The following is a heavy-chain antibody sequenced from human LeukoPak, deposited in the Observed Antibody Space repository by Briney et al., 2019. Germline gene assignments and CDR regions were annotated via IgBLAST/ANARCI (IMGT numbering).Heavy chain of an antibody. Sequence: GASVKVSCKASGGTFSSYAISWVRQAPGQGLEWMGGIIPIFGTANYAQKFQGRVTITTDESTSTAYMELSSLRSEDTAVYYCAKGRDGYNPLDYWGQETLVTVSS. J-gene: IGHJ4*02. D-gene: IGHD5-24*01. CDR3: AKGRDGYNPLDY. V-gene: IGHV1-69*05. CDR1: GGTFSSYA. CDR2: IIPIFGTA.